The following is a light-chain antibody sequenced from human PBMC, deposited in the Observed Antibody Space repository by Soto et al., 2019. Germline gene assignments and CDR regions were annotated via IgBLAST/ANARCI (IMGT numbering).Light chain of an antibody. CDR1: SSDVGGYNY. V-gene: IGLV2-14*01. CDR3: SSYTSSSSSVV. J-gene: IGLJ2*01. Sequence: QSALTQPRSVSGSPGQSVTISCTGTSSDVGGYNYVSWYQQHPGKAPKLMIYEVSNRPSGVSNRFSGSKSGNTASLTISGLQAEDEADYYCSSYTSSSSSVVFGGGTKLTVL. CDR2: EVS.